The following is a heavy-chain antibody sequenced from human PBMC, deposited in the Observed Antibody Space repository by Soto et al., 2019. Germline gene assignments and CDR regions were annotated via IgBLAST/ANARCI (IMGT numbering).Heavy chain of an antibody. CDR2: IYLSGTS. Sequence: VLFQDSGPGLGELSGTWSFRAAVSGVSSSISGGWSWVGQAPAKGLGGIGEIYLSGTSNYNPSLASRVSVSVDKSRNQLSLNLKSVTAADTAVYYCVRSVPAATWQYSGMDVWGQGTTVTVSS. V-gene: IGHV4-4*02. CDR1: GVSSSISGG. CDR3: VRSVPAATWQYSGMDV. J-gene: IGHJ6*02. D-gene: IGHD2-2*01.